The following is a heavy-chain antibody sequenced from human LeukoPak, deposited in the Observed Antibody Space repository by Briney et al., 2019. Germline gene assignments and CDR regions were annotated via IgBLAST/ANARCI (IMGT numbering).Heavy chain of an antibody. Sequence: PSETLSLTCTVSGGSISSSSYYWGWIRQPPGKGLEWIGSIYYSGSTYYNPSLKSRVTISVDTSKNQFSLKLSSVTAADTAVYYCARVGTGYSSGWYYYYYYMDVWGKGTTVTISS. V-gene: IGHV4-39*07. D-gene: IGHD6-19*01. CDR1: GGSISSSSYY. CDR2: IYYSGST. J-gene: IGHJ6*03. CDR3: ARVGTGYSSGWYYYYYYMDV.